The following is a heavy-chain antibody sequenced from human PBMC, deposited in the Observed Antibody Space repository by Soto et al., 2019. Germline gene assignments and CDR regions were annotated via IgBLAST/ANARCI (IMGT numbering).Heavy chain of an antibody. V-gene: IGHV3-23*01. Sequence: EVQLLESGGDFKQPGGSLRLSCEGSGFNFSNYALNWVRQAPGKRLEWVSVISGNSGTTYYAASVKGRFTISRDNSKKTLYLQMHRLRAAYTALYYCAKGRAITVFGVITPFDSWGQGTLVTVSS. CDR2: ISGNSGTT. D-gene: IGHD3-3*01. J-gene: IGHJ4*02. CDR3: AKGRAITVFGVITPFDS. CDR1: GFNFSNYA.